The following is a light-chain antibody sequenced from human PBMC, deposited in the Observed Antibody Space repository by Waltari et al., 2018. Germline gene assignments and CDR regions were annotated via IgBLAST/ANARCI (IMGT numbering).Light chain of an antibody. CDR2: GAS. V-gene: IGKV1-39*01. CDR1: PKIRTQ. CDR3: QQSFSSPWT. J-gene: IGKJ1*01. Sequence: DIQMTQSPSSLSASVGDTVTVTCRATPKIRTQLNWYQQKPAPAPKLLIYGASTLQRRVPSRFSGSASGTDFTLTVTNLQPDDFAVYFCQQSFSSPWTFGQGTRV.